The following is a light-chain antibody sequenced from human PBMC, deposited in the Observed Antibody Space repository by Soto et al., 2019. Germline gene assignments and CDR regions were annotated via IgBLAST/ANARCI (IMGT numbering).Light chain of an antibody. V-gene: IGKV3-20*01. CDR3: TQSTQLPPT. J-gene: IGKJ5*01. CDR2: GAS. CDR1: QSVRSTS. Sequence: DIVLTQSPGTLSLSPGERATLSCRASQSVRSTSLAWYQQKPGQAPRLLIYGASSRATGIPDRFSGSGSGTDFTLEISRVETDDVGIYCCTQSTQLPPTFGQGTRLEIK.